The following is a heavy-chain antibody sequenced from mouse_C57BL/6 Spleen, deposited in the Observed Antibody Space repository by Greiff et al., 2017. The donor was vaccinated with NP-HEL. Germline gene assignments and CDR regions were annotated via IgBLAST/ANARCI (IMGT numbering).Heavy chain of an antibody. J-gene: IGHJ2*01. D-gene: IGHD3-3*01. CDR2: INPNNGGT. V-gene: IGHV1-26*01. Sequence: EVQLQQSGPELVKPGASVKISCKASGYTFTDYYMNWVKQSHGKSLEWIGDINPNNGGTSYNQKFKGKATLTVDKSSSTAYMELRSLTSEDSAVYYCALPLGGQYYFDYWGQGTTLTVSS. CDR3: ALPLGGQYYFDY. CDR1: GYTFTDYY.